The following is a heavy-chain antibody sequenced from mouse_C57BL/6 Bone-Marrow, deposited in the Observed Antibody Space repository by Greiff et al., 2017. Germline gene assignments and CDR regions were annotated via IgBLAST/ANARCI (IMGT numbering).Heavy chain of an antibody. V-gene: IGHV1-59*01. CDR1: GYTFTSYW. CDR3: ARAFSTVVAVDY. D-gene: IGHD1-1*01. Sequence: QVQLQQPGAELVRPGTSVKLSCKASGYTFTSYWMHWVKQRPGQGLEWIGVIDPSASYTNYNQTFKGKATLTVDTSSSTAYMQLSSLTSEDSAVYYCARAFSTVVAVDYWGQGTTLTVSS. CDR2: IDPSASYT. J-gene: IGHJ2*01.